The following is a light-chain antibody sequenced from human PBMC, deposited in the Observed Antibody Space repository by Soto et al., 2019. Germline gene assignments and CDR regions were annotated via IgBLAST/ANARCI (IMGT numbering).Light chain of an antibody. CDR1: SSDVGSSNL. Sequence: QSALTQPASVSGSPGQSITVSCTGTSSDVGSSNLVSWYQQHPGKAPKLMIYEVTKRPAGISDRFSGSKSGDTASLTISGLQAEDEADYYCCSYAGSSTYVFGTGTKLTVL. CDR3: CSYAGSSTYV. J-gene: IGLJ1*01. CDR2: EVT. V-gene: IGLV2-23*02.